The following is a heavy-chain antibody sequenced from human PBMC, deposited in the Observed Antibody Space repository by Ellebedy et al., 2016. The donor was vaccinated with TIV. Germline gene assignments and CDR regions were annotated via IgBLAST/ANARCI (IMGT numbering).Heavy chain of an antibody. Sequence: AASVKVSCKTSGYTFTSYGISWVRQAPGQGLEWMGWISAYNGNTNYAQNLQGRVTMTKDTSTSTAYMDLRSLGSDDTAVYYWARDNAKMRGIYPDWGQGTLVTVSS. V-gene: IGHV1-18*01. CDR3: ARDNAKMRGIYPD. CDR2: ISAYNGNT. CDR1: GYTFTSYG. D-gene: IGHD2-21*01. J-gene: IGHJ4*02.